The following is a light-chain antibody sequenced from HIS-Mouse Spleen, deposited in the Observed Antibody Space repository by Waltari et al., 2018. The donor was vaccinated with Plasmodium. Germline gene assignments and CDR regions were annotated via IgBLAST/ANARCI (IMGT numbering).Light chain of an antibody. Sequence: QSALTQPPSASGSPGQSVTISCTGTRSDVGGYNYVSWYQQHPGKAPKLIIYEVSKRPSGVPDRFSGSKSGNTASLTVSGLQAEDEADYYCSSYAGSNRVFGGGTKLTVL. CDR1: RSDVGGYNY. J-gene: IGLJ3*02. CDR3: SSYAGSNRV. CDR2: EVS. V-gene: IGLV2-8*01.